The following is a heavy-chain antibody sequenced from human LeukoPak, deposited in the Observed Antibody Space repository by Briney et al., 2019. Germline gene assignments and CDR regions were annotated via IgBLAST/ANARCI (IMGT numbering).Heavy chain of an antibody. CDR2: IFYTGST. D-gene: IGHD5-24*01. Sequence: SENLFLNCTFSTGSIRGHYLSLVRQPPGKGLVWIGYIFYTGSTNYNPSLKSRVTISVDTSKNQFSLKLSSVTAADTAMYYCARGYNTFDYWGQGTLVTVSS. CDR3: ARGYNTFDY. CDR1: TGSIRGHY. J-gene: IGHJ4*02. V-gene: IGHV4-59*11.